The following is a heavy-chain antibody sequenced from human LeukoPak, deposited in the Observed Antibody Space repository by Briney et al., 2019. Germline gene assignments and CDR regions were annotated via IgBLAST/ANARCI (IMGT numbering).Heavy chain of an antibody. CDR2: ISYDGSHK. D-gene: IGHD3-22*01. Sequence: GGSLRLSCAASGFTFTSYAMHWVRQAPGKGLEGVAIISYDGSHKYYADSVRGRFTISRDNSKNTLYLQMNSLRAEDTAVYYCAKGKDSSGPWEAFDIWGQGTMVTVSS. CDR3: AKGKDSSGPWEAFDI. J-gene: IGHJ3*02. V-gene: IGHV3-30*04. CDR1: GFTFTSYA.